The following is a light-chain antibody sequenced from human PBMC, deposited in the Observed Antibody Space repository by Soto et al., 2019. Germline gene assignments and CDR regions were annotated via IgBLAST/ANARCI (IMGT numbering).Light chain of an antibody. V-gene: IGKV1-5*01. J-gene: IGKJ4*01. CDR3: QQYNSYPLT. Sequence: DIQMTQSPSTLSASVGYRFTITCRASQSISSWLAWYQQKPGKAPKLLIYDASSLESGVPSRFSGSGSGTKFTLTIASLQPDDFATYYCQQYNSYPLTFGGGTTVDIK. CDR1: QSISSW. CDR2: DAS.